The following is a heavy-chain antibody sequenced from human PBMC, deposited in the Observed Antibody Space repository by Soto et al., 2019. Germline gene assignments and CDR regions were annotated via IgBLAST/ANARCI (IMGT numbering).Heavy chain of an antibody. Sequence: QVPLVQSGAEVKKPGASVKVSCKASGYTFTSYDINWVRQATGQGLEWMGWMNPNSGNTGYSQKFQGRVTMTRNTSISTAYMELSSLRSEDTAGYYCARGSEWQGAFDIWGQGTMVTVSS. D-gene: IGHD3-3*01. CDR1: GYTFTSYD. CDR3: ARGSEWQGAFDI. V-gene: IGHV1-8*01. J-gene: IGHJ3*02. CDR2: MNPNSGNT.